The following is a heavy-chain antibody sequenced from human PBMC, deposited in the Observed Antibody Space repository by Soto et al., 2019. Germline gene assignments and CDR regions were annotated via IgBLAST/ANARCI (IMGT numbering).Heavy chain of an antibody. Sequence: ASVKVSCKASGYTFTSYDINWVRQATGQGLEWMGWMNPNSGNTSYAQKFQGRVTMTRNTSISTAYMELSSLRSEDTAVYYCARGQYYGSGTRDAFDIWGQGTMVTV. D-gene: IGHD3-10*01. CDR1: GYTFTSYD. CDR3: ARGQYYGSGTRDAFDI. CDR2: MNPNSGNT. V-gene: IGHV1-8*01. J-gene: IGHJ3*02.